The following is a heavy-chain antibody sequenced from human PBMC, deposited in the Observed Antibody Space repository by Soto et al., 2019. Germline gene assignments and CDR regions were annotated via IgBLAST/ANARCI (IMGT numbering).Heavy chain of an antibody. V-gene: IGHV3-30*18. J-gene: IGHJ4*02. CDR1: GFTFSDYA. Sequence: ESVGGVVQPGRSLRLSCAASGFTFSDYAMHWVRQAPGKGLEWVAVVSHDGRNTHYADSVKGRFTISRASSKNTVSLEMTSLRAEDTAVYYCAKGGRQWLVTSDFNYWGQGALVTVSS. CDR2: VSHDGRNT. D-gene: IGHD6-19*01. CDR3: AKGGRQWLVTSDFNY.